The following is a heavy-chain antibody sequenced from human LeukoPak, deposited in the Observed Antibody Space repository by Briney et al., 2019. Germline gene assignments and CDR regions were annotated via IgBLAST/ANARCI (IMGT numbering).Heavy chain of an antibody. V-gene: IGHV4-30-2*01. CDR2: IYHSGST. CDR1: GGSISSGGYS. J-gene: IGHJ4*02. CDR3: ARGGGAGTRIHRGFDY. Sequence: SQTLSLTCAVSGGSISSGGYSWSWIRQPPGKGLEWIGYIYHSGSTYYNPSLKSRVTISVDRSKNQFSLKLSSVTAADTAVYYRARGGGAGTRIHRGFDYWGQGTLVTVSS. D-gene: IGHD1-14*01.